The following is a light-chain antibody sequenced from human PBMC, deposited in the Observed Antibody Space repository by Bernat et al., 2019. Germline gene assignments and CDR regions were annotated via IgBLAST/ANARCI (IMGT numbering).Light chain of an antibody. CDR1: SSNIGSNN. CDR2: SNY. J-gene: IGLJ2*01. Sequence: QSVLTQPPSASGSPGQSVTISCSGSSSNIGSNNVNWYQQLPAAAPKLLIYSNYERSSGVPDRFSGSKSGTSASLAIGGLQSEDEGDYFCGAWDDSLNGVFGGGTKLTVL. V-gene: IGLV1-44*01. CDR3: GAWDDSLNGV.